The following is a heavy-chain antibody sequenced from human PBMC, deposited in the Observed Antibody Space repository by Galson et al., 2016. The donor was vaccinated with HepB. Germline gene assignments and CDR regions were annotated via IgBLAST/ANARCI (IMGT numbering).Heavy chain of an antibody. CDR2: ITRSGDAT. Sequence: SLRLSCAASGFSSSNSGMSWVRQAPGRGLEWVSGITRSGDATHHADFVKGRFTISRDNSKNTLYLYMNNLTAGDTAIYYCGKHGGFDYWGQGALVTVSS. V-gene: IGHV3-23*01. CDR3: GKHGGFDY. CDR1: GFSSSNSG. D-gene: IGHD3-16*01. J-gene: IGHJ4*02.